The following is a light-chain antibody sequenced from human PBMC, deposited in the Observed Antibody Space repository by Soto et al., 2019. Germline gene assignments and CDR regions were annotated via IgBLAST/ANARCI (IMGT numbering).Light chain of an antibody. CDR1: QSVSSN. Sequence: EIVMTQSPATLSVSPGERATLSCRASQSVSSNLAWYQQKPGQAPRLLIYVASTRATGIPATFSGSGSGTEFTLTISSLQSEDFAVYYCQQYNEWPCTFGQGTNLEIK. CDR2: VAS. J-gene: IGKJ2*02. CDR3: QQYNEWPCT. V-gene: IGKV3-15*01.